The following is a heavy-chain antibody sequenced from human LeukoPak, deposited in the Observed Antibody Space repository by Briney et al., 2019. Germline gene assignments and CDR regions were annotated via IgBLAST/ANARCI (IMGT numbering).Heavy chain of an antibody. J-gene: IGHJ4*02. CDR1: GFTFSSYA. CDR3: AKQSTGYSYGSDFDY. D-gene: IGHD5-18*01. Sequence: GGSLRLSCAASGFTFSSYAMSWVRQAPGKGLEWVSAISGSGGSTYYADSVKGRFTTSRDNSKNTLYLQMNSLRAEDTAVYYCAKQSTGYSYGSDFDYWGQGTLVTVSS. CDR2: ISGSGGST. V-gene: IGHV3-23*01.